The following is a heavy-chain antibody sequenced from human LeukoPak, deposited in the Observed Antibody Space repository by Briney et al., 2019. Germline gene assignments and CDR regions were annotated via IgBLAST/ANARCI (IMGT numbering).Heavy chain of an antibody. CDR2: IGGGGDKV. V-gene: IGHV3-23*01. Sequence: GALRLSCAASGFTFSSYAMSWVRQAPGKGLEWVSAIGGGGDKVFYADSVKGRFTIPRDNSKQTLFLQMNSLGAADTAVYYCAKVSSGEHTFWSDFSQDKWFDPWGLGTLVTVAS. J-gene: IGHJ5*02. D-gene: IGHD3-3*01. CDR3: AKVSSGEHTFWSDFSQDKWFDP. CDR1: GFTFSSYA.